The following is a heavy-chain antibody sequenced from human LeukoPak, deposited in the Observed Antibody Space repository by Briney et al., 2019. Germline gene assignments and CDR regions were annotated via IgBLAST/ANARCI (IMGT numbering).Heavy chain of an antibody. CDR1: GGSISSYY. Sequence: SETLSLTCTVSGGSISSYYWSWIRQPPGKGLEWIGYIYYTRSTNYNPSLKSRVTMSLDTSKNQFSLKLRSVTAADTAVYYCARGGNRYRYDYWGQGTLVTVSS. V-gene: IGHV4-59*12. D-gene: IGHD1-14*01. J-gene: IGHJ4*02. CDR2: IYYTRST. CDR3: ARGGNRYRYDY.